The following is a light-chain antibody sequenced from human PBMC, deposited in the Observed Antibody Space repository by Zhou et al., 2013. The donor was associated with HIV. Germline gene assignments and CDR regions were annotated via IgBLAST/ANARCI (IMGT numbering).Light chain of an antibody. CDR1: QSVATN. V-gene: IGKV3-15*01. J-gene: IGKJ4*01. Sequence: EIVMTQSPDTLSVSPGERATLSCRASQSVATNLAWYQQRLGQAPRLLIYGASTRATGIPARFSGSGSGTDFTLTISSLEPEDFAVYYCQQRSNWPPLTFGGGTKVEIK. CDR3: QQRSNWPPLT. CDR2: GAS.